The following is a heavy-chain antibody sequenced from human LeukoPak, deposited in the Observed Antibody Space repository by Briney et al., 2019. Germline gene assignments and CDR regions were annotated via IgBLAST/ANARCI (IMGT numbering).Heavy chain of an antibody. D-gene: IGHD3-9*01. V-gene: IGHV4-59*01. CDR1: GGSTSTYY. CDR3: ARGSGPYYDILTGTGRSSQYYYYGMDV. Sequence: SESLSLTCTLPGGSTSTYYWSWIRQPPGGGLGWIGYIYYSVSTTYNTSLKSRVTISVDTSKTQFSLKLSSVAAAATAVYYCARGSGPYYDILTGTGRSSQYYYYGMDVGGKGTTVTVSS. CDR2: IYYSVST. J-gene: IGHJ6*04.